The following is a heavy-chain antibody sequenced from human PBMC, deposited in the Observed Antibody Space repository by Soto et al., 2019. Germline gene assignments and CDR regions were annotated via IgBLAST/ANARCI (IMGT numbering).Heavy chain of an antibody. CDR1: GFTFSSYS. Sequence: EVQLVESGGGLVKPGGSLRLSCAASGFTFSSYSMNWVRQAPGKGLEWVSSISSSSSYIYYADSVKGRFTISRDTAKNSLYLQMNTLRAEDTAVYYCARERRRTTPLRAFDIWGQGTMVTVSS. CDR3: ARERRRTTPLRAFDI. J-gene: IGHJ3*02. CDR2: ISSSSSYI. D-gene: IGHD1-1*01. V-gene: IGHV3-21*01.